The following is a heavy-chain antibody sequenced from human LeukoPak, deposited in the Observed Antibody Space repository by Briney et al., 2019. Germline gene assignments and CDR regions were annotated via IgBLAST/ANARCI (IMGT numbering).Heavy chain of an antibody. CDR1: GFTFSSCA. CDR3: ARDRWFGELLPEYYYYGMDV. CDR2: ISYDGSNK. Sequence: GGSLRLSCAASGFTFSSCAMHWVRQAPGKGLEWVAVISYDGSNKYYADSVKGRFTISRDNSKNTLYLQMNSLRAEDTAVYYCARDRWFGELLPEYYYYGMDVWGKGTTVTVSS. J-gene: IGHJ6*04. D-gene: IGHD3-10*01. V-gene: IGHV3-30*04.